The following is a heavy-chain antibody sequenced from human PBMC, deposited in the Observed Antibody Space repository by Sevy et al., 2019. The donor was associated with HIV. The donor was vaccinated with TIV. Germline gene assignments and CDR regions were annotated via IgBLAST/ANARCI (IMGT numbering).Heavy chain of an antibody. V-gene: IGHV4-59*08. J-gene: IGHJ4*02. Sequence: SETLSLTCTVSGGSITSLYWNWIRQPPGKGLEWIANIYYNGHINYNPSLKSRFTLSLDTSKNQFSLRLGSVTAADAAMYYCAGENAWGRGYSWGQGTLVTVSS. CDR2: IYYNGHI. CDR1: GGSITSLY. CDR3: AGENAWGRGYS. D-gene: IGHD1-26*01.